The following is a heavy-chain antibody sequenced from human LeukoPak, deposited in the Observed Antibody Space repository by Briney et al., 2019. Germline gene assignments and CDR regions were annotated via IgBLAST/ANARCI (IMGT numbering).Heavy chain of an antibody. CDR3: ARRIAAADTFY. CDR1: GGSISSSSYY. D-gene: IGHD6-13*01. J-gene: IGHJ4*02. Sequence: SETLSLTCTVSGGSISSSSYYWGWIRQPPGKGLEWIGSIYYSGSTYYNPSLKSRVTISVDTSKNQFSLKLSSVTAADTAVYYCARRIAAADTFYWGQGTLVTVSS. V-gene: IGHV4-39*01. CDR2: IYYSGST.